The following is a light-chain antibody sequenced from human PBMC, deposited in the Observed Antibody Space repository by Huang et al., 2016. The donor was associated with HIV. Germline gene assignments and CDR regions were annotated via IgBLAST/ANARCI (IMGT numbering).Light chain of an antibody. Sequence: ELVMTQSPATLYVSPGERATLSCRASQGVGNNLAWYQQKLCQAPRLLIYGPSARSTGLPARVSGSGSGTEFTLAISSLQSEDFAVYYCQQYNTWPYTFGQGT. CDR3: QQYNTWPYT. CDR2: GPS. J-gene: IGKJ2*01. V-gene: IGKV3-15*01. CDR1: QGVGNN.